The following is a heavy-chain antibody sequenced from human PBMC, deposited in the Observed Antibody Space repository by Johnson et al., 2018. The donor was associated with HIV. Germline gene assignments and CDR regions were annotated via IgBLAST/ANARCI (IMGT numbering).Heavy chain of an antibody. V-gene: IGHV3-30-3*01. J-gene: IGHJ3*02. CDR2: ISYDGSNK. CDR1: GFTFSSYA. Sequence: QVQLVESGGGVVQPGRSLRLSCAASGFTFSSYAMHWVRQAPGKGLEWVAVISYDGSNKYSADSVKGRLSISRDNSKNTLYLQMSCLRAEDTALYYCPRGVVRRRQLSGDAFDIWGQGTMVTVSS. CDR3: PRGVVRRRQLSGDAFDI. D-gene: IGHD2-2*01.